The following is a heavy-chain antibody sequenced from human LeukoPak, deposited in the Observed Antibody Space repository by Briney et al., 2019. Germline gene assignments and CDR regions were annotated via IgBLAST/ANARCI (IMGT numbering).Heavy chain of an antibody. J-gene: IGHJ4*02. CDR1: GFTFSTYT. Sequence: GGSLRLSCAASGFTFSTYTMNWVRQAPGKGLEWVSSISSRSSYIYYADSVKGRFTISRDNAKNSLYLQMNSLRAEDTAVYYCARDNYYYDSSGSPYWGQGTLVTVSS. D-gene: IGHD3-22*01. CDR3: ARDNYYYDSSGSPY. CDR2: ISSRSSYI. V-gene: IGHV3-21*01.